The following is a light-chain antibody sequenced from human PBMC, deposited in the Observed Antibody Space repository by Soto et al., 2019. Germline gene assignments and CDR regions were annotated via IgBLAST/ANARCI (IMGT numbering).Light chain of an antibody. CDR2: GAS. Sequence: TVLPQSPGTLSLSPGERATLSCRASQTIRSNYLAWYRQTPGQAPRLLIYGASNRATGIADRFSGSGSGTDFTLIISRLEPEDFALYYGQQYGSSPWTFGRGNKVVIK. J-gene: IGKJ1*01. V-gene: IGKV3-20*01. CDR1: QTIRSNY. CDR3: QQYGSSPWT.